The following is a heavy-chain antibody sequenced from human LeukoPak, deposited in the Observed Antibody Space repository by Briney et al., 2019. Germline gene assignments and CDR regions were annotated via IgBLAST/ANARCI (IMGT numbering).Heavy chain of an antibody. Sequence: SETLSLTCAVYGGSFSGYYWSWIRQPPGKGLEWIGEIHHRRSTNYTPSLKSRITINPDTSKNQFSLQLNSVTPEDTAVYYCARDAYLRGYSYGYGYYYYYGMDVWGQGTTVTVSS. J-gene: IGHJ6*02. V-gene: IGHV4-34*01. CDR3: ARDAYLRGYSYGYGYYYYYGMDV. CDR1: GGSFSGYY. D-gene: IGHD5-18*01. CDR2: IHHRRST.